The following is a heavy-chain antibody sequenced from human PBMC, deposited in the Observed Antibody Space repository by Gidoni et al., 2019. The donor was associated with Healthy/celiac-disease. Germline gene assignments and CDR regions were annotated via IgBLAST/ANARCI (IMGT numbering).Heavy chain of an antibody. J-gene: IGHJ6*02. CDR3: RAVAGTPRPYYYGMDV. V-gene: IGHV3-23*01. CDR1: GFTFSSYA. CDR2: ISGSGGST. D-gene: IGHD6-19*01. Sequence: EVQLLESGGGLVQPGGSLRLSCAASGFTFSSYAMSWVRQAPGKGLEWVSAISGSGGSTYYADSVKGRFTISRDNSKSTLYLQMNSLRAEDTAVYYCRAVAGTPRPYYYGMDVWGQGTTVTVSS.